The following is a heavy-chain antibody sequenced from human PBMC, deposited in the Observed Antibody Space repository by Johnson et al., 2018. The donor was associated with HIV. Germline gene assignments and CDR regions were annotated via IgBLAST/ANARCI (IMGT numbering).Heavy chain of an antibody. D-gene: IGHD6-13*01. CDR2: ISWNSGSI. CDR3: ARAHSSSWFDAFDI. V-gene: IGHV3-20*04. CDR1: GFTFDDYG. Sequence: VQLVESGGGLVRPGGSLRLSCAASGFTFDDYGMSWVRQAPGKGLEWVSGISWNSGSIGYADSVKGRFTISRDNAKNSLYLQMNSLRAEDTALYYCARAHSSSWFDAFDIWGQGTMVTVSS. J-gene: IGHJ3*02.